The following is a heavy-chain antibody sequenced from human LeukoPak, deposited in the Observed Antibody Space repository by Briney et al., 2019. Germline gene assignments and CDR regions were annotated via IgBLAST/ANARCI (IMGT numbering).Heavy chain of an antibody. V-gene: IGHV4-61*08. CDR1: GASISGSGYY. J-gene: IGHJ3*02. D-gene: IGHD1-26*01. CDR3: AKEGARWEPSFSAFDI. Sequence: SETLSLTCTVSGASISGSGYYWSWIRQPPGKGLEWIGYIYYSGSTNYNPSLKSRVTISVDTSKNQFSLKLSSVTAADTAVYYCAKEGARWEPSFSAFDIWGQGTMVTVSS. CDR2: IYYSGST.